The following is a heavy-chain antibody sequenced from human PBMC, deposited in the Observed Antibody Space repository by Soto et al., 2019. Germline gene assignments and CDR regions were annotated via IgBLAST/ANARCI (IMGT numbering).Heavy chain of an antibody. Sequence: PSETLSLTCTASGGSISSYYWSWIRQPPGKGLEWIGYIYYSESTNYNPSLKSRVTISVDTSKNQFSLKLSSVTAADTAVYYCASLWFGGLLVQHWGQGTLVTVSS. CDR2: IYYSEST. CDR1: GGSISSYY. CDR3: ASLWFGGLLVQH. D-gene: IGHD3-10*01. V-gene: IGHV4-59*01. J-gene: IGHJ1*01.